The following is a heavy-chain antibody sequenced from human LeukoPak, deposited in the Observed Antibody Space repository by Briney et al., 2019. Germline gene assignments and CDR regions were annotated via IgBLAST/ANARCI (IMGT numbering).Heavy chain of an antibody. Sequence: GGSLRLSFAGSGFAFSNYWMHCVRQVPGKGLVWVSRISPDGGTPLYADYVKGRFTISRDNAKNTLYLQMNTLRAEDTAVYYCARVNVCPRCHFDYWGQGTLVTVSS. V-gene: IGHV3-74*01. CDR2: ISPDGGTP. D-gene: IGHD3-16*01. J-gene: IGHJ4*02. CDR1: GFAFSNYW. CDR3: ARVNVCPRCHFDY.